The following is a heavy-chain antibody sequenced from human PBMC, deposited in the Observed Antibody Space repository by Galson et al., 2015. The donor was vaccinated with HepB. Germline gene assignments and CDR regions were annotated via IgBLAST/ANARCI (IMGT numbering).Heavy chain of an antibody. CDR1: RFNFSNYT. CDR3: LTWAAARPVDY. D-gene: IGHD6-13*01. CDR2: ISYDGSNK. J-gene: IGHJ4*02. V-gene: IGHV3-30-3*01. Sequence: SLRLSCAASRFNFSNYTMHWVRQAPGKGLDWVAVISYDGSNKYYADSVKGRFTISRDNAKNSLYLQMNSLRAEDTAVYYCLTWAAARPVDYWGQGTLVTV.